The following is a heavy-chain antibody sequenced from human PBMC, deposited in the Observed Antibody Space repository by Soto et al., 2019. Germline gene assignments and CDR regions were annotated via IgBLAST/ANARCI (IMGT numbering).Heavy chain of an antibody. CDR2: ISGSGGST. V-gene: IGHV3-23*01. J-gene: IGHJ4*02. D-gene: IGHD3-22*01. Sequence: PGGSLRLSCAASGFTFSSYAMSWVRQAPGKGLEWVSAISGSGGSTYYADSVKGRFTISRDNSKNTLYLQMNSLRAEDTAVYYCAKDPKANFAGVYYDSSGYYYGNPNFDYWGQGTLVTVSS. CDR3: AKDPKANFAGVYYDSSGYYYGNPNFDY. CDR1: GFTFSSYA.